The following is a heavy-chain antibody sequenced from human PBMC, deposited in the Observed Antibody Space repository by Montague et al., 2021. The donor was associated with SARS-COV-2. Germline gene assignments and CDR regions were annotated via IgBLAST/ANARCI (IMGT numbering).Heavy chain of an antibody. V-gene: IGHV4-4*02. CDR2: IYQSGST. CDR3: VRAGGLDNRPPV. CDR1: GDSIMTTNW. D-gene: IGHD3/OR15-3a*01. Sequence: SETLSLTCAVSGDSIMTTNWWSWVRQPPGKGLEWIGEIYQSGSTNYNPSLKSRVTMSIDKSKNQFSLELNSVTAAGMALYYCVRAGGLDNRPPVWGQGALVIVSS. J-gene: IGHJ4*02.